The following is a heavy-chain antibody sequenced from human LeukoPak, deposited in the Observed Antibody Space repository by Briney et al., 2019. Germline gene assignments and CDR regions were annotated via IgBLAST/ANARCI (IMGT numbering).Heavy chain of an antibody. Sequence: QTSETLSLTCAVYGGSFSGYYWSWIRQPPGKGLEWASSISSSSYIYYADSVKGRFTISRDNAKNSLYLQMNSLRAEDTAVYYCAIHPTTVTALGDYWGQGTLVTVSS. CDR1: GGSFSGYY. V-gene: IGHV3-69-1*01. J-gene: IGHJ4*02. D-gene: IGHD4-17*01. CDR2: ISSSSYI. CDR3: AIHPTTVTALGDY.